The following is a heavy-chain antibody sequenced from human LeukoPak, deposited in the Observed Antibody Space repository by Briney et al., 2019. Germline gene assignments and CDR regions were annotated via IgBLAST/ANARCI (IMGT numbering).Heavy chain of an antibody. CDR1: GGSISSSSYY. J-gene: IGHJ3*02. V-gene: IGHV4-39*01. D-gene: IGHD3-16*02. Sequence: SETLSLTSTVSGGSISSSSYYWGWIRHPPGKGLEWIGRIYYSGSTYYNPSLKSRVTISVDTSKNQFSLKLSSVTAADTAVYYCARHPPYSDYVWGSYRYPDDAFDIWGQGTMVTVSS. CDR2: IYYSGST. CDR3: ARHPPYSDYVWGSYRYPDDAFDI.